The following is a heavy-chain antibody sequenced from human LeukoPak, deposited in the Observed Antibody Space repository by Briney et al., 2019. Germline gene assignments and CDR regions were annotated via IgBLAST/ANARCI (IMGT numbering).Heavy chain of an antibody. CDR3: ARGTSRFYYGSGSYYPTCAWFDP. D-gene: IGHD3-10*01. CDR1: GGSISSYY. J-gene: IGHJ5*02. Sequence: SETLSLTCTVSGGSISSYYWSWIRQPPGKGLEWIGYIYYSGSTNYNPSLKSRVTISVDTSKNQFSLKLSSVTAADTAVYYSARGTSRFYYGSGSYYPTCAWFDPWGQGTLVTVSS. CDR2: IYYSGST. V-gene: IGHV4-59*01.